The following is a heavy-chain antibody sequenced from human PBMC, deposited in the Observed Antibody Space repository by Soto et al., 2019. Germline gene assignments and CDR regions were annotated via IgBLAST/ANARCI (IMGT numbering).Heavy chain of an antibody. CDR2: VYPGDSDI. CDR3: ARRTNAVAGADYYYGLDV. D-gene: IGHD6-19*01. J-gene: IGHJ6*02. CDR1: GYSFTNHW. V-gene: IGHV5-51*01. Sequence: GESLKISCKCSGYSFTNHWIAWVRQMPGKGLEWMGIVYPGDSDIRYSPSFQGQVTISADKSITTAYLQWSSLKASDTAMYYCARRTNAVAGADYYYGLDVWGQGTTFTVSS.